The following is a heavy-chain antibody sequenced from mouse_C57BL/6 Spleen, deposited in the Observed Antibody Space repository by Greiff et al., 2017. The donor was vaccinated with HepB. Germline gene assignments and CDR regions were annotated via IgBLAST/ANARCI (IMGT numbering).Heavy chain of an antibody. V-gene: IGHV1-78*01. Sequence: QVQLQQSDAELVKPGASVKISCKVSGYTFTDHTIHWMKQRPEQGLEWIGYIYPRDGSTKYNEKFKGKATLTADKSSSTAYMQLNSLTSEDSAVYFGARPFWYGSSYGWFAYWGQGTLVTVSA. J-gene: IGHJ3*01. D-gene: IGHD1-1*01. CDR1: GYTFTDHT. CDR2: IYPRDGST. CDR3: ARPFWYGSSYGWFAY.